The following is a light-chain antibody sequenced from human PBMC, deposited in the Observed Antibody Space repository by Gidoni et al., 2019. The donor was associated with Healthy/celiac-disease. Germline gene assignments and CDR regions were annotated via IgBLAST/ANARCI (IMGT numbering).Light chain of an antibody. CDR1: QSVSSN. J-gene: IGKJ2*01. V-gene: IGKV3-15*01. Sequence: EIVMTQSPANMSVSPGERATLSCRASQSVSSNLAWYQQTPGQAPRLLIYGAATRATGIPARFSGSGSGTEFTLTISSLQSEDFAVYSCQQYNNWPPYTFGQWPKLEIK. CDR2: GAA. CDR3: QQYNNWPPYT.